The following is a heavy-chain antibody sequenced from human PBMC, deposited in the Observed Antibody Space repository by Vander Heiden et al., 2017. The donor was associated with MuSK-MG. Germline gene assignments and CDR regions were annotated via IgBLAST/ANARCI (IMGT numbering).Heavy chain of an antibody. Sequence: EVQLVESGGGLVQPGGSLKLSCAASGFTFSDSALHWVRQASGKGLEWVGRIRRKANSYATAYAASVKGRFTISIDDSKNTAFLQMDSLKTDDTAVYYCTRRQDIVVVPAAPWGHGTLVTVSS. CDR1: GFTFSDSA. J-gene: IGHJ5*02. CDR3: TRRQDIVVVPAAP. D-gene: IGHD2-2*01. V-gene: IGHV3-73*02. CDR2: IRRKANSYAT.